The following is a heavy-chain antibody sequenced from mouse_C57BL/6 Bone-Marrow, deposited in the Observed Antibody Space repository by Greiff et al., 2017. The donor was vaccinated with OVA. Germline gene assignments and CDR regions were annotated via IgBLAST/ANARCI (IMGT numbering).Heavy chain of an antibody. CDR3: ARRGFITTVVAPGFAY. J-gene: IGHJ3*01. Sequence: EVQRVESGGDLVKPGGSLKLSCAASGFTFSSYGMSWVRQTPDKRLEWVATISSGGSYTYYPDSVKGRFTISRDNAKNTLYLQMSSLKSEDTAMYYCARRGFITTVVAPGFAYWGQGTLVTVSA. V-gene: IGHV5-6*01. D-gene: IGHD1-1*01. CDR2: ISSGGSYT. CDR1: GFTFSSYG.